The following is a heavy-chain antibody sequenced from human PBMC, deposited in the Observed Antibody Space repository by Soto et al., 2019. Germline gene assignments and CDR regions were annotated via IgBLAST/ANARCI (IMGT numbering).Heavy chain of an antibody. V-gene: IGHV1-46*01. Sequence: ASVKVSCKASGDTFTSYYMHWVRQAPGQGLEGMGVINPSGGSTSYAQKFQGRVTMTRDTSTSTVYMELSSLRSEATAVYYCARDWGRTAMVKGFDYWGQGTLVTVSS. D-gene: IGHD5-18*01. CDR2: INPSGGST. CDR3: ARDWGRTAMVKGFDY. CDR1: GDTFTSYY. J-gene: IGHJ4*02.